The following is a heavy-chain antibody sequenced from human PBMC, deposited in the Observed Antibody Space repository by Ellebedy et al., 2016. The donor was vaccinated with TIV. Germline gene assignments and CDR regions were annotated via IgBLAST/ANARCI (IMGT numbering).Heavy chain of an antibody. CDR2: IIPIFGTA. CDR3: ARSKSQYYDFWSGYLN. Sequence: SVKVSXXASGGTFSSYAISWVRQAPGQGLEWMGGIIPIFGTANYAQKFQGRVTITADKSTSTAYMELSRLRSDDTAVYYCARSKSQYYDFWSGYLNWGQGTLVTVSS. V-gene: IGHV1-69*06. CDR1: GGTFSSYA. J-gene: IGHJ4*02. D-gene: IGHD3-3*01.